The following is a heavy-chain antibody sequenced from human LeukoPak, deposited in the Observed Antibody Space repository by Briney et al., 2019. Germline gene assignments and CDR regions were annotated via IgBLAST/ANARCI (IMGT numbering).Heavy chain of an antibody. CDR2: INPNSGGT. CDR1: GYTVTGYY. V-gene: IGHV1-2*02. Sequence: GASVKVSCKASGYTVTGYYMHWVRQAPGQGLECMGWINPNSGGTNYAQKFQGRVTMTRDTSISTAYMELSRLRSDDTAVYYCARVLKRGNWFDPWGQGTLVTVSS. J-gene: IGHJ5*02. CDR3: ARVLKRGNWFDP. D-gene: IGHD3-10*01.